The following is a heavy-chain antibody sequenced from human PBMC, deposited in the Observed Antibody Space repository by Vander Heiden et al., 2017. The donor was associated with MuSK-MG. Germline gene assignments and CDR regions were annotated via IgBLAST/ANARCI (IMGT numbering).Heavy chain of an antibody. Sequence: QVQLQQWGAGLLKPSETLSRTCAVYGGSFSVYYWSWIRQPPGKGLEWIGEINHSGSTNYNPSLKSRVTISVDTSKNQFSMKLSSVTAADTTVYYCASIPEYSSSLKRFDYWGQGTLVTVSS. CDR3: ASIPEYSSSLKRFDY. D-gene: IGHD6-6*01. J-gene: IGHJ4*02. CDR1: GGSFSVYY. V-gene: IGHV4-34*01. CDR2: INHSGST.